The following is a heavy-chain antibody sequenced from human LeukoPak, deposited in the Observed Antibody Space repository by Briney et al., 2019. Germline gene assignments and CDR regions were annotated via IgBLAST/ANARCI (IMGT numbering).Heavy chain of an antibody. CDR2: IYHSGTT. J-gene: IGHJ4*02. D-gene: IGHD4-17*01. CDR3: ARGSYYGDPYYFDY. V-gene: IGHV4-38-2*02. Sequence: SETLSLTCTVSGYSISSGYYWGWIRQPPGKGLEWIGSIYHSGTTYHNPSLKGRVTISVHTSKNQFSLKLSSVTAADTAVYYCARGSYYGDPYYFDYWGQGTLVTVSS. CDR1: GYSISSGYY.